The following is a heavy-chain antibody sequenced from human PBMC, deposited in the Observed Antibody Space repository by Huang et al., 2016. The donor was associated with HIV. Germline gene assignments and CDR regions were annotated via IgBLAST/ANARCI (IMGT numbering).Heavy chain of an antibody. Sequence: QVQLVESGGGVVQPGRSLRLSCAASGFTFINYGMHWVRQVPGKGLGWVAVVSYDGSDQDYADSMKDRSTITRDNAKNMVFLQLNSLRVEETAVYYCAKSAPGVPTSMGINWFDPGGQGTLVIVSS. CDR1: GFTFINYG. V-gene: IGHV3-30*18. CDR3: AKSAPGVPTSMGINWFDP. CDR2: VSYDGSDQ. J-gene: IGHJ5*02. D-gene: IGHD2-2*01.